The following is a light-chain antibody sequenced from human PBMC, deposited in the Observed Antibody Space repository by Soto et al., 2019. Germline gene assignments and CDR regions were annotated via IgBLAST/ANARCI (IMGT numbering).Light chain of an antibody. CDR2: GAS. Sequence: IVLTQSPSTLSVTPGERATLPCRASQSVSIDLAWYQQTPGQAPRLLIYGASTRATGIPVRFSGSASGTEFTLTFSSLQSEDFTVYYCQQYNKWPLTFGQGTKVDIK. J-gene: IGKJ1*01. CDR1: QSVSID. CDR3: QQYNKWPLT. V-gene: IGKV3-15*01.